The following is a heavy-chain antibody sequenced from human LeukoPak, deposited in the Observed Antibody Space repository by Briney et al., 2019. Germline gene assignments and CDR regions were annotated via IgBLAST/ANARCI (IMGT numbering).Heavy chain of an antibody. Sequence: SETLSLTCTVSGVSICSSGHYWGWIRQPPGKGLEWIASIYYDGSDFYNPSLRSRVTISVDTSKNQFSLKVTSVTAADTAVYYCARQSFYDFWTFDSWGQGTLVTVSS. CDR1: GVSICSSGHY. CDR2: IYYDGSD. V-gene: IGHV4-39*01. J-gene: IGHJ4*02. CDR3: ARQSFYDFWTFDS. D-gene: IGHD3-3*01.